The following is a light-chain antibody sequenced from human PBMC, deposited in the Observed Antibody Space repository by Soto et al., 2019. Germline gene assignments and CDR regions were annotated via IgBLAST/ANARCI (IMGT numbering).Light chain of an antibody. CDR3: QQYDKLPLYT. J-gene: IGKJ2*01. V-gene: IGKV1-33*01. CDR1: QDISNY. Sequence: DIQMTQSPSSLSASVGDRVTITCQASQDISNYLNWYQQKPGKAPKLLIYDASNLETGVPSRFSGSGSGTDFTFAISSLQPEDIATYYCQQYDKLPLYTFGQGTKLEIK. CDR2: DAS.